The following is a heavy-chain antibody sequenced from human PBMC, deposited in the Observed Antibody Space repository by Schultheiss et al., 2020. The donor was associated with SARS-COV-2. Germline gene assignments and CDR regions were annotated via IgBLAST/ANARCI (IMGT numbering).Heavy chain of an antibody. CDR2: ISYDGSNK. Sequence: GGSLRLSCAASGFTFSSYAMHWVRQAPGKGLEWVAVISYDGSNKYYADSVKGRFTISRDNAKGSLYLQMNSLRAEDTAVYYCARVHDTSGYYNFAYWGQGTLVTVSS. CDR3: ARVHDTSGYYNFAY. V-gene: IGHV3-30-3*01. CDR1: GFTFSSYA. D-gene: IGHD3-22*01. J-gene: IGHJ4*02.